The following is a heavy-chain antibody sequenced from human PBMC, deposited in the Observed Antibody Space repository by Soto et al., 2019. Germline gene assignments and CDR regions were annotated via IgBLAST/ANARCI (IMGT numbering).Heavy chain of an antibody. D-gene: IGHD3-3*01. Sequence: PGGSPRLSCAASGFTFSGSAMHWVRQASGKGLEWVGRIRRKTNSYATAYAASVKGRFTISRDDSKNTAYLQMNSLKTEDTAVYYCTRQFWLEWLLYGKIGVPKTNRDYYYYYYMDVWGKGTTVTVSS. CDR2: IRRKTNSYAT. J-gene: IGHJ6*03. V-gene: IGHV3-73*01. CDR3: TRQFWLEWLLYGKIGVPKTNRDYYYYYYMDV. CDR1: GFTFSGSA.